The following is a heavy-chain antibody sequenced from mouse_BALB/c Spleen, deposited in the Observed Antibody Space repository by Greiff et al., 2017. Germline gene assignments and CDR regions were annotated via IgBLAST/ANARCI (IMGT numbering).Heavy chain of an antibody. CDR1: GFTFSSYA. D-gene: IGHD1-1*01. Sequence: EVKLVESGGGLVKPGGSLKLSCAASGFTFSSYAMSWVRQSPEKRLEWVAEISSGGSYTYYPDTVTGRFTISRDNAKNTLYLEMSSLRSEDTAMYYCARDYYGSSYRGYFDYWGQGTTLTVSS. J-gene: IGHJ2*01. CDR3: ARDYYGSSYRGYFDY. V-gene: IGHV5-9-4*01. CDR2: ISSGGSYT.